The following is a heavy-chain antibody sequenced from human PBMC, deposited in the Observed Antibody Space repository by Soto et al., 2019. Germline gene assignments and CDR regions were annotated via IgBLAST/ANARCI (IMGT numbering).Heavy chain of an antibody. CDR2: ISWNSGSI. V-gene: IGHV3-9*01. D-gene: IGHD5-18*01. Sequence: EVQLVESGGGLVQPGRSLRLSCAASGFTFDDYAMHWVRQAPGKGLEWVSGISWNSGSIGYADSVKGRFTISRDNAKNSLYLQMNSLRAEDTALYYCAKGYWLDTAMVTHFDYWGQGTLVTVSS. CDR1: GFTFDDYA. CDR3: AKGYWLDTAMVTHFDY. J-gene: IGHJ4*02.